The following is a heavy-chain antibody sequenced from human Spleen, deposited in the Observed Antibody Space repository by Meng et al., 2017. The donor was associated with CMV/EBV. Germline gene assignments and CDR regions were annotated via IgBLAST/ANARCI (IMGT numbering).Heavy chain of an antibody. CDR3: ARDISVQGYYYYGMDV. J-gene: IGHJ6*02. D-gene: IGHD5/OR15-5a*01. CDR2: IYYSGST. V-gene: IGHV4-59*01. Sequence: SETLSLTCSVSGASIKSDYWSWIRQPPGKGLEWIGYIYYSGSTNYNPSLKSRVTISVDTSKNQFSLKLSSVTAADTAVYYCARDISVQGYYYYGMDVWGQGTTVTVSS. CDR1: GASIKSDY.